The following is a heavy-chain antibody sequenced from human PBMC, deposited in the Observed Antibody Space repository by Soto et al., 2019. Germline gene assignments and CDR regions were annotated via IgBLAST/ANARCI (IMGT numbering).Heavy chain of an antibody. CDR2: VYYSGST. J-gene: IGHJ4*02. D-gene: IGHD6-13*01. V-gene: IGHV4-39*01. CDR3: ARQSSVKGGVTAAGLRQQYFCDY. Sequence: WETLALTCTVSGVSIRSMGDYWGWLRQPPGKGLEGIGSVYYSGSTYYNLSLKSRVTISVDTSRNQFSLKLSSVTAADTAVYYCARQSSVKGGVTAAGLRQQYFCDYWGQGTQITVSS. CDR1: GVSIRSMGDY.